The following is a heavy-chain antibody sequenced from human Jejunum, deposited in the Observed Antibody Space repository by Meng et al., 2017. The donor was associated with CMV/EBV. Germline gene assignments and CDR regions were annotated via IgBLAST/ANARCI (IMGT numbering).Heavy chain of an antibody. Sequence: QLQLQESGSGLVKAAETLSVACTVSGDHIRTGRYCWGWIRQSPGKGLEWIGSFHYRGATYSNPSLKSRVTISGDTSRNQVSLKLTSVTAADTAVYYCARRGSWLYFDYWGRGTLVTVSS. CDR3: ARRGSWLYFDY. V-gene: IGHV4-39*01. CDR1: GDHIRTGRYC. CDR2: FHYRGAT. D-gene: IGHD3-22*01. J-gene: IGHJ4*02.